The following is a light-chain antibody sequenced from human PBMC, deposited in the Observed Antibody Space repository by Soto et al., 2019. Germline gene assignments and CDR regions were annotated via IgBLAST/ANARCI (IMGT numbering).Light chain of an antibody. CDR3: SSYTSSSTYG. J-gene: IGLJ1*01. Sequence: QSALTQPASVSGSPGQSITIACTGTSSDVGGYNYVSWYQQYPGKAPRLVISDVSHRPSGVSNRFSGSKSGNSASLTSSGLQAEDEAEYYCSSYTSSSTYGFGTGTKLTVL. V-gene: IGLV2-14*01. CDR2: DVS. CDR1: SSDVGGYNY.